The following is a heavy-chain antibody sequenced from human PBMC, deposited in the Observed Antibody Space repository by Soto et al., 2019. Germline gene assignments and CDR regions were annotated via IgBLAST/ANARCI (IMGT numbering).Heavy chain of an antibody. CDR2: IYYSGST. CDR3: VRGRGNYFDVNGHYPGY. CDR1: GGSISSGGYY. D-gene: IGHD3-22*01. Sequence: PSETLSLTCTVSGGSISSGGYYWSWIRQHPVKGLEWIGYIYYSGSTYYNPSLKSRVTISVDTSKNQFSLKLSSVTAADTAVYYCVRGRGNYFDVNGHYPGYWGQGILVTVSS. V-gene: IGHV4-31*03. J-gene: IGHJ4*02.